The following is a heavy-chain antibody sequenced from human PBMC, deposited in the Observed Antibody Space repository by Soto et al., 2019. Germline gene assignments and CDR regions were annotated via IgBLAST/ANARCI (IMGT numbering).Heavy chain of an antibody. CDR3: ARAYAFGNFYWFEP. V-gene: IGHV1-69*10. CDR1: GYTFTCYY. CDR2: SNPISGIA. J-gene: IGHJ5*02. Sequence: SVKVSCKASGYTFTCYYIHWVRQAPGQGLEWMGWSNPISGIANYAQKFQGRVTITADKSTSTAYMELSSLRSEDTAVYYCARAYAFGNFYWFEPSGQGSLVTVSS. D-gene: IGHD3-10*01.